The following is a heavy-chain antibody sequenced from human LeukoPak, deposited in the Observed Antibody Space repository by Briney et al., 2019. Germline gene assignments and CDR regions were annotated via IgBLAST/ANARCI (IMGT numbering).Heavy chain of an antibody. CDR3: AKAPPDSYYYYYGMDV. CDR1: GFTFRSYA. J-gene: IGHJ6*02. Sequence: PGGSLRLSCAASGFTFRSYAMTWVRQAPGKGLEWVSAISGSGGSTYYADSVKGRFSISRDSSKNTLYLQMNSLRAEDTAVYYCAKAPPDSYYYYYGMDVWGQGTTVTVSS. CDR2: ISGSGGST. D-gene: IGHD5-18*01. V-gene: IGHV3-23*01.